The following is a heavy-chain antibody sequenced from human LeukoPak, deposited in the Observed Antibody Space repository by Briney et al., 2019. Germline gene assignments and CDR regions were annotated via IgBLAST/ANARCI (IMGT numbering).Heavy chain of an antibody. J-gene: IGHJ5*02. V-gene: IGHV3-7*03. Sequence: GSLRLSCAASGFTFSSYAMSWVRQAPGKGLEWVANIKQDGSEKYYVDSVKGRFTISRDNAKNSLYLQMNSLRAEDTAFYYCAKDFSGSFSFWFDPWGQGTLVSVSS. D-gene: IGHD1-26*01. CDR2: IKQDGSEK. CDR1: GFTFSSYA. CDR3: AKDFSGSFSFWFDP.